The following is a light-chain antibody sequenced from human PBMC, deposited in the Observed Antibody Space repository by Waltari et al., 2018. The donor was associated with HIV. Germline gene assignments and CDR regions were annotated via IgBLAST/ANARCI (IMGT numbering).Light chain of an antibody. V-gene: IGLV1-44*01. Sequence: QSVLTQPPSASGTPGQRVTISCSGSSSNIGSNTVNWYQQRPGTAPKRLIYSNNPRPYGVPDRFPGSKSGTSASLAISGLQSEDEADYYCAAWDDSLNGAVFGGGTQLTVL. CDR3: AAWDDSLNGAV. CDR1: SSNIGSNT. J-gene: IGLJ7*01. CDR2: SNN.